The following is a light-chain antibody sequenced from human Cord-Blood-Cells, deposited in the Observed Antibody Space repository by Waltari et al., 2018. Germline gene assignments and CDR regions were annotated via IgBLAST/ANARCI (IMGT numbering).Light chain of an antibody. V-gene: IGKV3-11*01. CDR3: QQRET. CDR2: DAS. CDR1: QSVSSY. Sequence: EIVLTQSPATLSLSPGERATLSCRASQSVSSYLAWYQQKPGQAPRLLIYDASNGATGIPARFSGSRSGTDFTLTISSLEPEDFAVYYCQQRETFGQGTKLEIK. J-gene: IGKJ2*01.